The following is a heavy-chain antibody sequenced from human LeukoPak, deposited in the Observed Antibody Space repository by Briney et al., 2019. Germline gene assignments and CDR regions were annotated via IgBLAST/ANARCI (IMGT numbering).Heavy chain of an antibody. D-gene: IGHD3-10*01. CDR3: ARDLLIRGVTPLGY. V-gene: IGHV1-18*01. J-gene: IGHJ4*02. CDR1: GYTFTSYG. CDR2: ISAYNGNT. Sequence: ASVKVSCKASGYTFTSYGISWVRQAPGQGLEWMGWISAYNGNTNYAQKLQGRVTMTTDTPTSTAYMELRSLRSDDTAVYYCARDLLIRGVTPLGYWGQGTLVTVSS.